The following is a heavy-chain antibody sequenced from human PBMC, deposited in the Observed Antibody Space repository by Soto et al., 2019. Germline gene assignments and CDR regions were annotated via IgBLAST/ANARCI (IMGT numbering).Heavy chain of an antibody. CDR2: IFYSGST. CDR1: GGSISTSRSY. V-gene: IGHV4-39*01. CDR3: ARHPPTGATDFWFDP. D-gene: IGHD2-15*01. J-gene: IGHJ5*02. Sequence: SETLSLTCNGSGGSISTSRSYWAWIRQPPGKGLEWLANIFYSGSTYYNPSLASRVTVSVDTSKNEFSLNVRSVTAADPAGYYCARHPPTGATDFWFDPWGPETLVPVSS.